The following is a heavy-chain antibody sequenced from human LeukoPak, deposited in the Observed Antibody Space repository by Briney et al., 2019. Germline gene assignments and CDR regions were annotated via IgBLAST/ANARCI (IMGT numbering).Heavy chain of an antibody. D-gene: IGHD2/OR15-2a*01. CDR2: INTSGTS. CDR3: ARLTKFLTTYYPTP. J-gene: IGHJ5*02. Sequence: SETLSLTCNVSGGSISSYYWSWIRQPAGKGLEWIGRINTSGTSNYNPSLKSRVTISLDTSKSQFSLKLISVTASDTAEYYCARLTKFLTTYYPTPWGQGTLVTVSS. V-gene: IGHV4-4*07. CDR1: GGSISSYY.